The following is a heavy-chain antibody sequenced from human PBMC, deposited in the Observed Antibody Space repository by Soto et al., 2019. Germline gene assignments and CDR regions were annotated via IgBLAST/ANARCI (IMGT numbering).Heavy chain of an antibody. D-gene: IGHD3-10*01. CDR3: VRDRGFYGSGSYYPDY. V-gene: IGHV1-46*03. J-gene: IGHJ4*02. CDR1: GYTFTSYY. Sequence: ASVKVSCKASGYTFTSYYMHWVRQAPGQGLEWMGIINPSGGSTSYAQKFQGRVTMTRDTSTSTVYMELSSLRSEDTAVYYCVRDRGFYGSGSYYPDYWGQGTLVTVSS. CDR2: INPSGGST.